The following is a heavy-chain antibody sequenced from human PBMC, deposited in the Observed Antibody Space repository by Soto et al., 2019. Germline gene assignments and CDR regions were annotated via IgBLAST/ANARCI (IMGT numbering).Heavy chain of an antibody. CDR2: IIPIFETP. V-gene: IGHV1-69*01. J-gene: IGHJ4*02. Sequence: QVQLVQSGAEMQKPGSSVKVSCKVSGDSFSSYAISWVRQAPGEGLEWVGGIIPIFETPNYAQNFQGRVTITAVESTTTAYLEVTRLRPQDTAVFYCAASDSSSWQHDYWGQGTLITVSS. CDR3: AASDSSSWQHDY. D-gene: IGHD6-13*01. CDR1: GDSFSSYA.